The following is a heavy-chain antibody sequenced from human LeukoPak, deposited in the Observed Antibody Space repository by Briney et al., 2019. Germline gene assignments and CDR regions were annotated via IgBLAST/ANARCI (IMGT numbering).Heavy chain of an antibody. J-gene: IGHJ2*01. CDR1: GGSISSSSYY. CDR3: ARLLLWFGESWYFDL. D-gene: IGHD3-10*01. CDR2: IYYSGST. Sequence: SETLSLTCTVSGGSISSSSYYWGWIRQPPGKGLEWIGSIYYSGSTYYNPSLKSRVTISVDTSKNQFSLKLSSVTAADTAVYYCARLLLWFGESWYFDLWGRGTLVTVSS. V-gene: IGHV4-39*01.